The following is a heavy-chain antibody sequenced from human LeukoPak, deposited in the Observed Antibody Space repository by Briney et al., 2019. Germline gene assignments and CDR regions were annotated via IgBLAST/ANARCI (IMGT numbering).Heavy chain of an antibody. CDR2: VNPSEGDT. J-gene: IGHJ6*03. Sequence: ASVKVSCKASGYNLTNYYIHWVRQAPGQGLEWMGIVNPSEGDTRYAQKFQGRVTLTRDTSTSTVYMELSSLRSEDTAVYYCAREQQWRDYYYMDVWGKGTTVTVSS. D-gene: IGHD6-19*01. CDR1: GYNLTNYY. V-gene: IGHV1-46*01. CDR3: AREQQWRDYYYMDV.